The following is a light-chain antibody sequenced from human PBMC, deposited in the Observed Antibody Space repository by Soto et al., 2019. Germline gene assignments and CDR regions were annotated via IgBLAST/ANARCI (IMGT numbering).Light chain of an antibody. CDR3: QQYGSSPVT. V-gene: IGKV3-20*01. Sequence: DIVLTQSPGTLSLSPGERATLSCRASQSVSSSYLAWYQQKPGHAPMLLIYAASSRATGIPDRFSGSGSGTEFTLTISRLEPEDFAVYYCQQYGSSPVTFGEGTKVEIK. J-gene: IGKJ1*01. CDR1: QSVSSSY. CDR2: AAS.